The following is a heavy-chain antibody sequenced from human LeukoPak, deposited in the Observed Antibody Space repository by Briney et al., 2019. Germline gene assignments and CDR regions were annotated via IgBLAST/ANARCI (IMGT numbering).Heavy chain of an antibody. J-gene: IGHJ3*01. CDR3: VRDGYAFDV. Sequence: GRSLRLSCADSGFSLVGFAMHLVRPGPGEGLEWVAGISWNSERIGYEDSVKGRFTISRDNAKNTLYLQMDSLRAEDTAVYYCVRDGYAFDVWGQGTMVTVSS. CDR2: ISWNSERI. CDR1: GFSLVGFA. V-gene: IGHV3-9*01.